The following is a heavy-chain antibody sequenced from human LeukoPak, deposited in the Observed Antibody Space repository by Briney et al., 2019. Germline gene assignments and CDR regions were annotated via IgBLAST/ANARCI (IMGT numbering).Heavy chain of an antibody. Sequence: PGGSLRLSCAASGFTFSSYAMSWVRQAPGKGLEWVSAISGSGGSTYYADSAKGRFTISRDNSKNTLYLQMNSLRAEDTAVYYCAEDTVTSYYYGMDVWGQGTTVTVSS. CDR3: AEDTVTSYYYGMDV. J-gene: IGHJ6*02. CDR1: GFTFSSYA. D-gene: IGHD4-17*01. CDR2: ISGSGGST. V-gene: IGHV3-23*01.